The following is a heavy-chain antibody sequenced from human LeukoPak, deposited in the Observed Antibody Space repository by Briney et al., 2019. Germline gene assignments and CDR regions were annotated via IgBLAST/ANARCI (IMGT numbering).Heavy chain of an antibody. Sequence: SETLSLTCAVYGGSFSGYYWSWIRQPPGKGLEWIGEINHSGSTNYNPSLKSRVTISVDTSKNQFSLKLSSVTAADTAVYYCARDRRRYYDSSGYDYWGQGTLVTVSS. V-gene: IGHV4-34*01. J-gene: IGHJ4*02. CDR1: GGSFSGYY. D-gene: IGHD3-22*01. CDR2: INHSGST. CDR3: ARDRRRYYDSSGYDY.